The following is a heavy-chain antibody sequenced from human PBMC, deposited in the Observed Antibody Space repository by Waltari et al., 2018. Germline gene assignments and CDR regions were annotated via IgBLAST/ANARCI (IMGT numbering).Heavy chain of an antibody. CDR2: ISGSCGST. D-gene: IGHD6-19*01. CDR1: GFTFSSYA. Sequence: EVQLVESGGGLVQPGGSLRLSCAASGFTFSSYAMSWVRQAPGKGLEWVSAISGSCGSTYYAVSVNGRFTISRGNSKNTLYLQMNSLRAEDTAVYYCAKDRPSIAVAEPDAFDIWGQGTMVTVSS. J-gene: IGHJ3*02. CDR3: AKDRPSIAVAEPDAFDI. V-gene: IGHV3-23*04.